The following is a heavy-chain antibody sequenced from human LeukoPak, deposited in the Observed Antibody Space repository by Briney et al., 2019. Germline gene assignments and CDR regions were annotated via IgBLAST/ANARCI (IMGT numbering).Heavy chain of an antibody. Sequence: SETLSLSCTVSGGSISSYYWSWIRQPPGKGLEGIWYIYHSGSTYYNPSLKSRVTISVDRSKNQFSLKLSSVTAADTAVYYCARDSSGYYGAFDISGQGTMVTVSS. CDR1: GGSISSYY. D-gene: IGHD3-22*01. J-gene: IGHJ3*02. CDR2: IYHSGST. V-gene: IGHV4-59*12. CDR3: ARDSSGYYGAFDI.